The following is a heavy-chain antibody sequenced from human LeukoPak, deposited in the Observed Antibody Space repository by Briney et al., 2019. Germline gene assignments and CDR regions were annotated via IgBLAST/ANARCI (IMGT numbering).Heavy chain of an antibody. D-gene: IGHD3-9*01. V-gene: IGHV4-59*01. CDR3: ARYFALASSSYYYYMDV. CDR2: IYSSGNT. J-gene: IGHJ6*03. Sequence: SETLSLTCSVSGGSISSFYWNWIRQPPVKGLEWIGDIYSSGNTNYSPSLESRVTFSVDTSKNQFSLMLSSVTAADTAVYYCARYFALASSSYYYYMDVWGKGITVTVSS. CDR1: GGSISSFY.